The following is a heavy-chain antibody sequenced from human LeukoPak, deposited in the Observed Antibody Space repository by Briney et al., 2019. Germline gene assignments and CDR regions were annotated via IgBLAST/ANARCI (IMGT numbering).Heavy chain of an antibody. J-gene: IGHJ5*02. V-gene: IGHV4-34*01. CDR3: ARGEITMVRGVIFNWFDP. CDR1: GFTFSSYA. D-gene: IGHD3-10*01. Sequence: PGGSLRLSCAASGFTFSSYAMSWVRQPPGKGLEWIGEINHSGSTNYNPSLKSRVTISVDTSKNQFSLKLSSVTAADTAVYYCARGEITMVRGVIFNWFDPWGQGTLVTVSS. CDR2: INHSGST.